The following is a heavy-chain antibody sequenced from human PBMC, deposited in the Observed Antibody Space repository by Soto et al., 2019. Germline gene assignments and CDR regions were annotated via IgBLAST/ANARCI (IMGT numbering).Heavy chain of an antibody. CDR2: INGRSNYK. Sequence: PGGSLRLSCATSGFSFSTYNMNWVRQAPGKGLEWVSSINGRSNYKYYTDSVKGRFAISRDNSNNTLHLQLISLKTEDTAVYYCVRGSISAALRPTSFWFWGQGARVTVSS. J-gene: IGHJ4*02. D-gene: IGHD2-15*01. CDR3: VRGSISAALRPTSFWF. CDR1: GFSFSTYN. V-gene: IGHV3-21*01.